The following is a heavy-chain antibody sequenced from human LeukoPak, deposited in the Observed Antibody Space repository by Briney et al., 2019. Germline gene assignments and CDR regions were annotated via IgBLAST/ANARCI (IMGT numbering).Heavy chain of an antibody. CDR3: ARIRGGHDYGDYVLDY. CDR1: GYSISSGYY. J-gene: IGHJ4*02. Sequence: SETLSLTCTVSGYSISSGYYWGWIRPPPGKGLEWIGSIYHSGSTYYNPSLKSRVTISVDTSKNQFSLKLSSVTAADTAVYYCARIRGGHDYGDYVLDYWGQGTLVTVSS. V-gene: IGHV4-38-2*02. D-gene: IGHD4-17*01. CDR2: IYHSGST.